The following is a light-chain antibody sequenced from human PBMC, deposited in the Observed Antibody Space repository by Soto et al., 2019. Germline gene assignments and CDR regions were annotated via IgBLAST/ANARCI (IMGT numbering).Light chain of an antibody. J-gene: IGKJ5*01. CDR1: QSISSTY. Sequence: EIVLTQSPATLSASPGERATLSCRASQSISSTYLGWYQQKPGQAPRLLIYGTFSRATGIPDRFSGSGFGTDFTLTISRLEPEDFAVYYCQDYGTSPPITFGQGTRLEIK. V-gene: IGKV3-20*01. CDR2: GTF. CDR3: QDYGTSPPIT.